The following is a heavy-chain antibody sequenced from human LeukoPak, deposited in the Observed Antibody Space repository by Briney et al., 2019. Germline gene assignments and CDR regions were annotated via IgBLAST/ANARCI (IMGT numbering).Heavy chain of an antibody. CDR2: ISAYNGNT. V-gene: IGHV1-18*01. CDR1: GYTFTSYG. D-gene: IGHD3-3*02. CDR3: ARSPPTIFGVVISDIDY. Sequence: ASVKVSCKASGYTFTSYGISWVRQAPGQGVEWMGWISAYNGNTNYAQKLQGRVTMTTDTSTSTAYMELRSLRSDDTAVYYCARSPPTIFGVVISDIDYWGQGTPVTVSS. J-gene: IGHJ4*02.